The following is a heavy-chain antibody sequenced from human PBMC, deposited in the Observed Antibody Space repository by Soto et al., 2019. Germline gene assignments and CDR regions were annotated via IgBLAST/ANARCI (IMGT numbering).Heavy chain of an antibody. Sequence: EVQLVESGGGLVEPGGSLRLSCADSGFTSSNYGFNWVRRAPGRGLEWVSSISTSSGYVYYADSVTGRFTISRGNAKNSVYLEMTALRAEDTAVYYCTRDTFNIMRGVMRGTYYGMDVWGQGTTVIVSS. CDR3: TRDTFNIMRGVMRGTYYGMDV. V-gene: IGHV3-21*01. D-gene: IGHD3-10*01. CDR1: GFTSSNYG. CDR2: ISTSSGYV. J-gene: IGHJ6*02.